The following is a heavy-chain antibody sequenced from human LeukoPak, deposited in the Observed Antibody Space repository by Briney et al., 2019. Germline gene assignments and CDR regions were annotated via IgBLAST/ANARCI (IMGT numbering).Heavy chain of an antibody. D-gene: IGHD3-22*01. Sequence: PGGSLRLSCAASGFTFSSYSMNWVRQAPGKGLEWVSSISSSSSYIYYADSVKGRFTISRDNAKNSLYLQMNSLRAEDTAVYYCAREALPYDSSGYSLGDAFDIWGQGTMVTVSS. V-gene: IGHV3-21*01. J-gene: IGHJ3*02. CDR3: AREALPYDSSGYSLGDAFDI. CDR1: GFTFSSYS. CDR2: ISSSSSYI.